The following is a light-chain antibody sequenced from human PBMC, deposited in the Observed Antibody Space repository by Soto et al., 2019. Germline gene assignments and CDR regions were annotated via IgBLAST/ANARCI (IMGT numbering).Light chain of an antibody. Sequence: DIQMTQSPSSLSASVGDRVTITYRASQGISNYLAWYQQKPGKVPKLLIYAASTLQSGVPSRFSGSGSGTDFTLTISSLQPEDVATYYCQKYNSALITFGQGKRLEIK. J-gene: IGKJ5*01. CDR3: QKYNSALIT. CDR1: QGISNY. V-gene: IGKV1-27*01. CDR2: AAS.